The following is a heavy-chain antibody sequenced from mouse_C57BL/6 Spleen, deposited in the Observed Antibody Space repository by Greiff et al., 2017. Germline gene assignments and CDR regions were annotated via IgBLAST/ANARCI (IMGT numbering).Heavy chain of an antibody. D-gene: IGHD2-3*01. CDR3: AKADGHAMDY. CDR1: GFSLTSYG. Sequence: QVQLKESGPGLVAPSQSLSITCTVSGFSLTSYGVDWVRQPPGKGLEWMGVIWGGGSTNYNSALMSRLSISKDSSKSQVILTMNRLQTDDTAMYCCAKADGHAMDYWGQGTSVTVSS. CDR2: IWGGGST. J-gene: IGHJ4*01. V-gene: IGHV2-9*01.